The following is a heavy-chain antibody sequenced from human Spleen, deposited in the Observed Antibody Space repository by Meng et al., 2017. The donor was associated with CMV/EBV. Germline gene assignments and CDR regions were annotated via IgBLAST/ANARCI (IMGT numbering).Heavy chain of an antibody. J-gene: IGHJ4*02. V-gene: IGHV4-61*05. CDR1: GGSISSSSYY. Sequence: SETLSLTCTVSGGSISSSSYYWGWIRQPPGKGLEWIGYIYYSGSTNYNPSLKSRVTISVDTAKNQFSLKLSSVTAADTAVYYCARVRDYSNYGDYYFDYWGQGTLVTVSS. CDR2: IYYSGST. D-gene: IGHD4-11*01. CDR3: ARVRDYSNYGDYYFDY.